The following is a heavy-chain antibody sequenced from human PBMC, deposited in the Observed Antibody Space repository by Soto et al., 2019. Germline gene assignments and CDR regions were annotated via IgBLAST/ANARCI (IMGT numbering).Heavy chain of an antibody. CDR2: ISYNSGNI. J-gene: IGHJ5*02. V-gene: IGHV3-9*01. CDR3: AKGEVTYWSGADCNGWGWFDP. Sequence: EVQLVESGGGLVQPGRSLRLSCAASGFTFDDYDMNWVRQDPGKGLEWVSGISYNSGNIGYADSVKGRFTISRDNAKNSLYLQMNSLRAEDTAFYSCAKGEVTYWSGADCNGWGWFDPWGQGTLVTVSS. CDR1: GFTFDDYD. D-gene: IGHD2-15*01.